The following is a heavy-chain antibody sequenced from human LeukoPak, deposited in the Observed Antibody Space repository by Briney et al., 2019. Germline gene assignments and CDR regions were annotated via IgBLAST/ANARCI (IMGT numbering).Heavy chain of an antibody. Sequence: PGGSLRLSCAVSGFTVSSNYMSWVRQAPGKGLVWVSRINNDGRSTSYAGSVKGRFTISRDNAKNTLYLQMNSLRAEDTAVYYCARDNEYCTGGTCRLDYWGQGALVTVSS. J-gene: IGHJ4*02. V-gene: IGHV3-74*01. CDR1: GFTVSSNY. CDR2: INNDGRST. D-gene: IGHD2-15*01. CDR3: ARDNEYCTGGTCRLDY.